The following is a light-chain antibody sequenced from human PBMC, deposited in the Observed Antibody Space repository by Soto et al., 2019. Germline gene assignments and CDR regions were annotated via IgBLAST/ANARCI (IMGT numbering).Light chain of an antibody. CDR2: GAS. J-gene: IGKJ2*01. CDR1: QSVSSN. Sequence: EIVMTQSPATLSVSPGERATLSCRASQSVSSNLAWYQQKPGQAPRLLIYGASTRATGIPARFSGSGSGTEFTPTISSLQSEDFAVYYCQQYNNWPGYTFGQGTKLEIK. V-gene: IGKV3-15*01. CDR3: QQYNNWPGYT.